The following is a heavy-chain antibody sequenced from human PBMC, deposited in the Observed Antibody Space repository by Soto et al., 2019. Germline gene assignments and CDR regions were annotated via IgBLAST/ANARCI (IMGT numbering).Heavy chain of an antibody. CDR2: TFPMFGTA. Sequence: QVQLVQSGAEVKKPGSSVKVSCKASGGTFSSYAISWVRQAPGQGLEWMGGTFPMFGTANYAQKFQGRVTISADKSTSTGYMELSSLPCEDTAVYYCATVDIITWRDGMDVWGQGTTVTVSS. V-gene: IGHV1-69*06. CDR1: GGTFSSYA. J-gene: IGHJ6*02. D-gene: IGHD3-9*01. CDR3: ATVDIITWRDGMDV.